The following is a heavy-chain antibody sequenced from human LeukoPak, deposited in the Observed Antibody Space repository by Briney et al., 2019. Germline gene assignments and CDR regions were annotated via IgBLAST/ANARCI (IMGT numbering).Heavy chain of an antibody. D-gene: IGHD6-19*01. CDR1: GGSISSGTYY. Sequence: PSETLSLTCTVSGGSISSGTYYWYWIRQPAGKGLEWIGRIYTSGITNYNPSLKSRVTMSVDTSKNQFSLKLSSVTAADTAVYYCARDLSGWFGSFDYWGQGTLVTVSS. V-gene: IGHV4-61*02. CDR2: IYTSGIT. J-gene: IGHJ4*02. CDR3: ARDLSGWFGSFDY.